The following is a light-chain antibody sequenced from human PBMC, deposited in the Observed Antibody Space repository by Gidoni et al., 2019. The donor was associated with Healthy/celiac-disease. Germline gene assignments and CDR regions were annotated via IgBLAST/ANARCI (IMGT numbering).Light chain of an antibody. CDR3: QSYDSSLSGWV. CDR1: SSNIGAGYD. CDR2: GNS. V-gene: IGLV1-40*01. Sequence: QSVLTQPHSVSGAPGQRVTISCTGSSSNIGAGYDVHWYQQLPGTAPKLLIYGNSNRPSGVPDRFSGPKSGTSASLAITGLQAEDEADYYCQSYDSSLSGWVFGGGTKLTVL. J-gene: IGLJ3*02.